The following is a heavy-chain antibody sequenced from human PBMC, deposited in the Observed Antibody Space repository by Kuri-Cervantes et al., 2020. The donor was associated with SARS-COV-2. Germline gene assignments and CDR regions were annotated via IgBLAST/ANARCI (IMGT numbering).Heavy chain of an antibody. D-gene: IGHD6-13*01. CDR2: ISGSGGST. J-gene: IGHJ4*02. Sequence: GESLKISCAASGFTFSSYAMSWVRQAPGKGLEWVSAISGSGGSTYYADSVKGRFTISRDNSKNTLYPQMNSLRAEDTAVYYCAKGVAAADSYYFDYWGQGTLVTVSS. V-gene: IGHV3-23*01. CDR3: AKGVAAADSYYFDY. CDR1: GFTFSSYA.